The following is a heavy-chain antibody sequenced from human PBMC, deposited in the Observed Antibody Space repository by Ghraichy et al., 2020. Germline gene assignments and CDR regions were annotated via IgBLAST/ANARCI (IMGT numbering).Heavy chain of an antibody. V-gene: IGHV3-23*01. CDR2: ISGSGGST. CDR1: GFTFSSYA. J-gene: IGHJ4*02. D-gene: IGHD6-19*01. CDR3: AKDGRSSGWYVGHFDY. Sequence: GGSLRLSCAASGFTFSSYAMSWVRQAPGKGLEWVSAISGSGGSTYYADSVKGRFTISRDNSKNTLYLQMNSLRAEDTAVYYCAKDGRSSGWYVGHFDYWGQGTLVTVSS.